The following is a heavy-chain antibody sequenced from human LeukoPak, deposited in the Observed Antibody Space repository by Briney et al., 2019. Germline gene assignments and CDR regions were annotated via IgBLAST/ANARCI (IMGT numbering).Heavy chain of an antibody. V-gene: IGHV4-30-2*01. CDR2: IYHSGST. J-gene: IGHJ4*02. CDR3: ARGGTMVRGVIDPFDY. D-gene: IGHD3-10*01. Sequence: KPSQTLSLTCTVSGGSISSGGYYWSWIRQHPGKGLEWIGYIYHSGSTYYNPSLKSRVTISVDRSKNQFSLKLSSVTAADTAVYYCARGGTMVRGVIDPFDYWGQGTLVTVSS. CDR1: GGSISSGGYY.